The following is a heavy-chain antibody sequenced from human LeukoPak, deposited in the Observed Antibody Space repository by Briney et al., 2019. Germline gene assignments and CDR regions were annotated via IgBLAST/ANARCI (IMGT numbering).Heavy chain of an antibody. Sequence: PGGSLRLSCAASGFMFSGYWMHWVRQGPGKGLELVSRIDNDGNGIIYADSVKGRFTTSRDNAKNTLYLQMSSLRVEDTAVYYCATGGGWEPSSGVVTHIDVWGKGTTVTVSS. CDR1: GFMFSGYW. J-gene: IGHJ6*03. D-gene: IGHD3-3*01. CDR3: ATGGGWEPSSGVVTHIDV. V-gene: IGHV3-74*01. CDR2: IDNDGNGI.